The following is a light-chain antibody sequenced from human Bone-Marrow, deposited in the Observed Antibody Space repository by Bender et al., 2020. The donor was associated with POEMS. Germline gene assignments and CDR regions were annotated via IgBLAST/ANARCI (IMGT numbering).Light chain of an antibody. CDR2: SSH. CDR3: CSYAGSRHWL. V-gene: IGLV1-44*01. J-gene: IGLJ3*02. Sequence: QSALTQPPSASGSPGQSVAISCSGGSSNIGAHAVNWYQHLPGTAPKLLIYSSHRRPSEVPDRFSGSRSGTSASLTISGLQSEDEADFYCCSYAGSRHWLFGGGTKLTVL. CDR1: SSNIGAHA.